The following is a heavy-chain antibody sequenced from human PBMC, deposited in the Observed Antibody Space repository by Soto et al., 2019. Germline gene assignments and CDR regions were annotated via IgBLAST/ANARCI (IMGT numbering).Heavy chain of an antibody. V-gene: IGHV3-21*06. J-gene: IGHJ4*02. Sequence: EVQLVESGGGLVKPGGSLRLSCAASGFTFTRYSMNWIRQAPGKGLEWVSSISSTTNYIYYGDSMKGRFTISRDNAKNSLYLQMNSLRAEDTAVYYCARDSEDLTSNFDYWRQGTLVTVSS. CDR1: GFTFTRYS. CDR3: ARDSEDLTSNFDY. CDR2: ISSTTNYI.